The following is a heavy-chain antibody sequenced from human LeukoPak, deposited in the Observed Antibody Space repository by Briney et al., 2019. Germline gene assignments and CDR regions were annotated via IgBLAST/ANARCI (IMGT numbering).Heavy chain of an antibody. CDR2: ISGSGGST. V-gene: IGHV3-23*01. CDR1: GFTFSSYA. Sequence: GGSLRLSCAASGFTFSSYAMSWVRQAPGEGLEWVSAISGSGGSTYYADSVKGRFTISRDNSKNTLYLQMNSLRAEDTAVYYCAKSYAVVPAAEVDIWGQGTMVTVSS. CDR3: AKSYAVVPAAEVDI. D-gene: IGHD2-2*01. J-gene: IGHJ3*02.